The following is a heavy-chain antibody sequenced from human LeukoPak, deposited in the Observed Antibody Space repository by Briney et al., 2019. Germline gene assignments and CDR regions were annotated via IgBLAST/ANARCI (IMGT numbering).Heavy chain of an antibody. CDR1: GFTFSSYG. CDR2: ISYDGSNK. D-gene: IGHD3-10*01. V-gene: IGHV3-30*03. J-gene: IGHJ6*04. CDR3: ATSYGSGSYYYYYYYGMDV. Sequence: GGSLRLSCAASGFTFSSYGMHWVRQAPGKGLEWVAVISYDGSNKYYADSVKGRSTISRDNSKNTLYLQMNSLRAEDTAVYYCATSYGSGSYYYYYYYGMDVWGKGTTVTVSS.